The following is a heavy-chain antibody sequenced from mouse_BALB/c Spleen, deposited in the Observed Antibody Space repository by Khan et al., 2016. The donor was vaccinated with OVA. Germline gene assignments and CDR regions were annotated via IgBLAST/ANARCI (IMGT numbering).Heavy chain of an antibody. CDR3: ARSAI. J-gene: IGHJ2*01. CDR1: RFTLSSYG. V-gene: IGHV5-6-3*01. D-gene: IGHD2-12*01. Sequence: EVMLVASGGGIMPPGGSLYSTCAVSRFTLSSYGMSSVRQTPAKSMKLVATIDSNGGTNDHPESVTRRFTIQGDNAKNALYLQMRSLKSEDTAMYYCARSAIWGQGTTLTVSS. CDR2: IDSNGGTN.